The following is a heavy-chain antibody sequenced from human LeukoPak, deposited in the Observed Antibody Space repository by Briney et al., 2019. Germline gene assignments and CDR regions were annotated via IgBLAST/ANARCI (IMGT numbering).Heavy chain of an antibody. D-gene: IGHD5/OR15-5a*01. CDR1: GFTFSNYW. CDR3: ARVIVSTIAGLDS. CDR2: VKPDGSEE. Sequence: GGSLRLSCEASGFTFSNYWMSWVRQAPGEGLEWMANVKPDGSEEYYVDSVKGRFTISRDNAKNSLYLQMNSLRVEDTAVYYCARVIVSTIAGLDSWGQGILVTVSS. V-gene: IGHV3-7*04. J-gene: IGHJ5*01.